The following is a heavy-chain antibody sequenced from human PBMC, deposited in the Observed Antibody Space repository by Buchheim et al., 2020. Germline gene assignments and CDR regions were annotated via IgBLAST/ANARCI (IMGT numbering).Heavy chain of an antibody. V-gene: IGHV4-4*02. CDR3: AGDPDIIVVVTATQTGYYGMDV. Sequence: QVQLQESGPGLVKPSGTLSLTCAVSGGSISSSNWWSWVRQPPGKGLEWIGEIYHSGSTNYNPSLKSRVTITVDKSKNQFTLKLSSVTAADTAVYYCAGDPDIIVVVTATQTGYYGMDVWGQGTT. J-gene: IGHJ6*02. D-gene: IGHD2-21*02. CDR1: GGSISSSNW. CDR2: IYHSGST.